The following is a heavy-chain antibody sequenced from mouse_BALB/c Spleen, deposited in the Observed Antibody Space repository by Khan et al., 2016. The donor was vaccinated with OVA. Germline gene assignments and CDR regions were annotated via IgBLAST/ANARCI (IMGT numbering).Heavy chain of an antibody. Sequence: QVQLKESGPGLVAPSQTLSITCTVSGFSLSNYGVHWVRQPPGQGLEWLGVIWAGGSTNHNSALMSRLTISNDNSKSQVFLKMNSLQTDDTAMYYCARAVYNGARFAYWGQGTLVTVSA. J-gene: IGHJ3*01. CDR3: ARAVYNGARFAY. CDR1: GFSLSNYG. CDR2: IWAGGST. D-gene: IGHD1-3*01. V-gene: IGHV2-9*02.